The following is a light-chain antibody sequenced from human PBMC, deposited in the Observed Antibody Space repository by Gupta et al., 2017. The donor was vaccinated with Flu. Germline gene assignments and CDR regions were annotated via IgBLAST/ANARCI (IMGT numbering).Light chain of an antibody. CDR1: QILLHSNGYNY. CDR2: LGS. CDR3: MQALQTPPYT. V-gene: IGKV2-28*01. Sequence: DIVMTQSPLSLPVTPGEPASISCRSSQILLHSNGYNYLDWYLQKPGQSPQLLIFLGSHRPSGVPDRFSGSGSGTDFTLKISRVEAEDVGVYYCMQALQTPPYTFGQGTKLEI. J-gene: IGKJ2*01.